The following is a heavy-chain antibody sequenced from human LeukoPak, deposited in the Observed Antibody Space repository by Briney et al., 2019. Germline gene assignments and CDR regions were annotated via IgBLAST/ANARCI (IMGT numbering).Heavy chain of an antibody. CDR3: TTGTWIQLWLADY. J-gene: IGHJ4*02. D-gene: IGHD5-18*01. CDR2: IKSKSDGGTT. Sequence: PGGSLRLSCAASGCTFSKAWMSWVRQAPGKGLEWVGHIKSKSDGGTTDYAAPVKGRFTITRDDSKNTLYLQMNSLKTEDTAVYYCTTGTWIQLWLADYWGQGTLVTVSS. CDR1: GCTFSKAW. V-gene: IGHV3-15*01.